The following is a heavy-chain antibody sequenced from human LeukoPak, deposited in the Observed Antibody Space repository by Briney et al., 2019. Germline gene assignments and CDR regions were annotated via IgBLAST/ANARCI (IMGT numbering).Heavy chain of an antibody. J-gene: IGHJ3*02. D-gene: IGHD3-22*01. CDR2: IYYSGIT. CDR3: ARGNAYDSSGYWFDI. V-gene: IGHV4-59*01. Sequence: SETLSLTCTVSGGSISSYHWSCIRQPPGKGLEWIGYIYYSGITKCNPSLKSRVIISVDTSKNQFSLKLSSVTAADTAVYYCARGNAYDSSGYWFDIWGQGTMVTVSS. CDR1: GGSISSYH.